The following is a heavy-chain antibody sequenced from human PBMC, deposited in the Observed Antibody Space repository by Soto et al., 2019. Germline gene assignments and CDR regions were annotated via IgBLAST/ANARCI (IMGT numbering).Heavy chain of an antibody. CDR3: TTLHITMVRGPTPIDY. D-gene: IGHD3-10*01. J-gene: IGHJ4*02. CDR1: GFTFSNAW. Sequence: EVQLVESGGGLVKPGGSLSLSCAASGFTFSNAWMSWVRQAPGKGLEWVGRIKSKTDGGTTDYAAPVKGRFTISRDDSKNTLYLQMNSLKTEDTAVYYCTTLHITMVRGPTPIDYWGQGTLVTVSS. CDR2: IKSKTDGGTT. V-gene: IGHV3-15*01.